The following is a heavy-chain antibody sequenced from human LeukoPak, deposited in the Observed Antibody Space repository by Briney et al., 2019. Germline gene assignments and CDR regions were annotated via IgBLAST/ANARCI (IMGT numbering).Heavy chain of an antibody. Sequence: PSETLSLTCTVSGGSISSYYWSWIRQPPGKGLEWIGYIYYSGSTNYNPSLKSRVTISVDTSKNQFSLKLSSVTAADTAMYYCARIFDYGDYSFNYWGQGTLVTVSS. V-gene: IGHV4-59*01. CDR3: ARIFDYGDYSFNY. D-gene: IGHD4-17*01. CDR1: GGSISSYY. J-gene: IGHJ4*02. CDR2: IYYSGST.